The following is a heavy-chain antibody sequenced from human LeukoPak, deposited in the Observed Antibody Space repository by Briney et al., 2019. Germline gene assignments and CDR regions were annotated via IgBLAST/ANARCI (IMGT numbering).Heavy chain of an antibody. J-gene: IGHJ4*02. CDR1: GGSISSSSYY. Sequence: SETLSLTCTVSGGSISSSSYYWGWIRQPPGKGLEWIGSIYYSGSTNYNPSLKSRVTISVDTSKNQFSLKLSSVTAADTAVYYCALEADCSSTSCYLEYWGQGTLVTVSS. CDR2: IYYSGST. V-gene: IGHV4-39*07. D-gene: IGHD2-2*01. CDR3: ALEADCSSTSCYLEY.